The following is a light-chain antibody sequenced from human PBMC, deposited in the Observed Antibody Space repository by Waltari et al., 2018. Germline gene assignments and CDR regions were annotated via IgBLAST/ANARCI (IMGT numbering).Light chain of an antibody. CDR2: DAS. Sequence: DIQMTQSPSSVSASVGDRVTITCQASQDISNFLSWYQHKAGKAPKLLIFDASKMQTGVPYKFGGGGSGTDVTFTIDSLQPEDVATYYCQQYESLPYTFGQGTKVEI. V-gene: IGKV1-33*01. CDR3: QQYESLPYT. J-gene: IGKJ2*01. CDR1: QDISNF.